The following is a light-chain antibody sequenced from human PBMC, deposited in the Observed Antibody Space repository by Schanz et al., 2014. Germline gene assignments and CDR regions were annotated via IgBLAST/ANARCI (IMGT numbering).Light chain of an antibody. J-gene: IGLJ2*01. Sequence: QSVLTQPPSVSGAPGQRVTISCTGSSSNIGARYDVHWYQQLPGTAPRLLIYGNTNRPSGVPDRFSGSKSGTSASLAITGLQAEDEADYHCCSYAHDGTPVVFGGGTKLTVL. CDR2: GNT. CDR1: SSNIGARYD. V-gene: IGLV1-40*01. CDR3: CSYAHDGTPVV.